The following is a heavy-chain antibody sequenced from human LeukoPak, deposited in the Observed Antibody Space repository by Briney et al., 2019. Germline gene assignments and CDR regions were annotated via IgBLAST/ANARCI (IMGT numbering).Heavy chain of an antibody. V-gene: IGHV4-34*01. CDR1: GGSFSGYY. D-gene: IGHD2-21*01. CDR3: ARAPRVALATPFDY. J-gene: IGHJ4*02. Sequence: PSETLSLTCAVYGGSFSGYYWSWIRQPPGKGLEWIGEINHSGGTNYNPSLKSRVTISVDTSKNQFSLKLSSVTAADTAVYYCARAPRVALATPFDYWGQGTLVTVSS. CDR2: INHSGGT.